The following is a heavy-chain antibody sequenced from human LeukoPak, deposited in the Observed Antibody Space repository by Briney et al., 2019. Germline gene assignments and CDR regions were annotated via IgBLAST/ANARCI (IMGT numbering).Heavy chain of an antibody. V-gene: IGHV1-2*02. CDR1: GYTFTGYY. CDR2: INPNSGGT. Sequence: ASVKVSCKASGYTFTGYYMHWVRQAPGQGLEWMGWINPNSGGTNYAQKFQGRVTMTRDTSISIAYMELSRLRSDDTAVYYCARVGATNDAFDIWGQGTMVTVSS. CDR3: ARVGATNDAFDI. J-gene: IGHJ3*02. D-gene: IGHD1-26*01.